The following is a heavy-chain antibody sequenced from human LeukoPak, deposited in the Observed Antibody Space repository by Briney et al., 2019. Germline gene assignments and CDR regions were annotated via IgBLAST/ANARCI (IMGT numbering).Heavy chain of an antibody. CDR3: AKDGGLGYYGSDDY. CDR2: ISYDGSNK. CDR1: GFTFSSYG. J-gene: IGHJ4*02. D-gene: IGHD3-10*01. Sequence: GGSLRLSCAASGFTFSSYGMHWVRQAPGKGLEWVAVISYDGSNKYYADSVKGRFTISRDNSKNTLYLQMNSLRAEDTAVYYCAKDGGLGYYGSDDYGGWGTLVMVSA. V-gene: IGHV3-30*18.